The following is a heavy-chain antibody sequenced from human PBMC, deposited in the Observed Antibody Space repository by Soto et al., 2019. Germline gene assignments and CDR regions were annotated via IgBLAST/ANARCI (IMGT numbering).Heavy chain of an antibody. V-gene: IGHV4-34*01. J-gene: IGHJ6*02. CDR3: ARGRLGYYGSGSYYRNSYYGMDV. CDR2: INHSGST. D-gene: IGHD3-10*01. Sequence: PSETLSLTCAVYGGSFSGYYWSWIRQPPGKGLEWIGEINHSGSTNYNPSLKSRVTISVDTSKNQFSLKLSSVTAADTAVYYCARGRLGYYGSGSYYRNSYYGMDVWGQGTTVTVSS. CDR1: GGSFSGYY.